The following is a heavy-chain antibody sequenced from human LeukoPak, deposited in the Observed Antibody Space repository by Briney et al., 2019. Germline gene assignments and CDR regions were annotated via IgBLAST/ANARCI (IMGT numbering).Heavy chain of an antibody. CDR1: GGSFSGYY. CDR2: INHNGST. Sequence: PSETLSLTCAVYGGSFSGYYWSWIRQPPGKGLEWIGEINHNGSTNYNPSLKSRVTISVDASKNQFSLKLSSVTAADTAVYYCARSMWAVAGTRGAFDIWGQGTMVTVSS. V-gene: IGHV4-34*01. CDR3: ARSMWAVAGTRGAFDI. D-gene: IGHD6-19*01. J-gene: IGHJ3*02.